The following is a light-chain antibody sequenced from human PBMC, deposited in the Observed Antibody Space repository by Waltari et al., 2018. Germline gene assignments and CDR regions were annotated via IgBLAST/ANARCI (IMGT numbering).Light chain of an antibody. CDR2: GAS. CDR3: QQYNSDDWT. Sequence: DIQLTQSPSSLSASIGDRVIITCRASQSISTSLNWYQQKPGKAPKVLIYGASSLQSGVPSRFSGSGSGTDFTLTISSLQPEDFATYYCQQYNSDDWTFGQGTKVEI. CDR1: QSISTS. J-gene: IGKJ1*01. V-gene: IGKV1-39*01.